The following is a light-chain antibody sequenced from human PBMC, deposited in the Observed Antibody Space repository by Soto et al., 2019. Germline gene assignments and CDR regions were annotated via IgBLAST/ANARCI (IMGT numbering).Light chain of an antibody. V-gene: IGKV3-11*01. CDR2: DAS. J-gene: IGKJ3*01. Sequence: EIVLTQSPATLSLSPGERATLSCRASQSVSSHLAWYQHKPGQTPRLLIYDASNRATGVPARFSGSGSGTDFTLTITSLGPEDLAVYYCQQRFDWPLTFGPGTKVDI. CDR1: QSVSSH. CDR3: QQRFDWPLT.